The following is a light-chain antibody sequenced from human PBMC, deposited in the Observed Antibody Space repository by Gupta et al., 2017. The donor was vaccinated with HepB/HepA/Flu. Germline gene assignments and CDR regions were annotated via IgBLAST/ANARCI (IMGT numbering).Light chain of an antibody. CDR3: SSYTSSFPTV. CDR1: SSDVGGYNY. Sequence: QSALTQPASVSGSPGQSITISCTGTSSDVGGYNYVSWYQQHPGKAPKLMIYDVSSRPSGVSNRFSGSKSGNTASLTISGLQAEDEADYYCSSYTSSFPTVFGGGTKLTVL. CDR2: DVS. J-gene: IGLJ3*02. V-gene: IGLV2-14*03.